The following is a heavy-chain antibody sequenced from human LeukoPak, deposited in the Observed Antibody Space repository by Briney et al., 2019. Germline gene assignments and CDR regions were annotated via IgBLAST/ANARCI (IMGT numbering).Heavy chain of an antibody. V-gene: IGHV4-59*01. Sequence: SETLSLTCTGSGGSISSYYWSWIRQPPGKGLEWIGYIYYSGSTNYNPSLKSRLTISVDTSKNQFALKLSSVTAADTAVYYCARLDYGSGSWIDFWGQGTLVTVSS. D-gene: IGHD3-10*01. CDR2: IYYSGST. J-gene: IGHJ4*02. CDR1: GGSISSYY. CDR3: ARLDYGSGSWIDF.